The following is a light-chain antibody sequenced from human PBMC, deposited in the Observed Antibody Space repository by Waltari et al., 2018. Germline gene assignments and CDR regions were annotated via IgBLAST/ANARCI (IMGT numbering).Light chain of an antibody. J-gene: IGKJ1*01. CDR3: QHRSGWPPWT. Sequence: EIVLTQSPATLSLSPGEIAIPPCRASQSVSTYLAWYQPRPGQAPRLLIHDVSNRATGIPARFSGSGSGTDFTLTISSLEPEDFAVYYCQHRSGWPPWTFGQGTKVEVK. CDR2: DVS. V-gene: IGKV3-11*01. CDR1: QSVSTY.